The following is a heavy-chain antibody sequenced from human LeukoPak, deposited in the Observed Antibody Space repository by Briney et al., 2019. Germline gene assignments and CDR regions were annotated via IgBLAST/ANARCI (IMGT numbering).Heavy chain of an antibody. J-gene: IGHJ4*02. CDR3: ARDRCSGGSCHSDY. CDR2: IYCSGST. D-gene: IGHD2-15*01. CDR1: GGSMSSYY. V-gene: IGHV4-59*01. Sequence: SETLSLTCTVAGGSMSSYYWSWLRQPPGKGLEWIGYIYCSGSTNYNPSLKSRVTISVDASKNQFSLKLSSVTAADTAVYYCARDRCSGGSCHSDYWGQGTLVTVSS.